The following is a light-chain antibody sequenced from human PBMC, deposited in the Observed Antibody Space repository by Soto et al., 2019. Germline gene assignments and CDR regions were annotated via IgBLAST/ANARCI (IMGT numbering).Light chain of an antibody. CDR2: GNS. V-gene: IGLV1-40*01. CDR3: QSYDSGRSSWV. CDR1: SSNIGAGYD. J-gene: IGLJ3*02. Sequence: QSVLTQPPSVSGAPGQRVTISCTGSSSNIGAGYDAHWYQQVPGTAPKLLIYGNSNRPSGVPDRFSGSKSGTSASLAITGRQAEDEADYYCQSYDSGRSSWVFGGGTKLTVL.